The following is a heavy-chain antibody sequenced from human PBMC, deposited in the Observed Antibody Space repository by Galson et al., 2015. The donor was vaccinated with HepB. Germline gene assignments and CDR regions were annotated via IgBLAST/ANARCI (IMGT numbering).Heavy chain of an antibody. CDR1: GFTFSSYA. CDR2: ISSNGGST. Sequence: SLRLSCAASGFTFSSYAMHWVRQAPGKGLEYVSAISSNGGSTYYADSVKGRFTISRDNSKNTLYLQMSSLRAEDTAVYYCVRDTHNNHYDSSGYVRYFDYWGQGTLVTVSS. V-gene: IGHV3-64D*06. D-gene: IGHD3-22*01. CDR3: VRDTHNNHYDSSGYVRYFDY. J-gene: IGHJ4*02.